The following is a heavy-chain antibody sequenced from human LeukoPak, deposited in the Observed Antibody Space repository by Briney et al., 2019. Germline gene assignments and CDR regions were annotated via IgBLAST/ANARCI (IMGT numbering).Heavy chain of an antibody. D-gene: IGHD3-22*01. V-gene: IGHV3-48*03. CDR2: ISSSGSTI. Sequence: GGSLRLSCEASGLSFGDYTMHWVRQPPGKGLEWVSYISSSGSTIYYADSVKGRFTISRDNAKNSLYLQMNSLRAEDTAVYYCAASFYYYDSSGYYHNDDYWGQGTLVTVSS. CDR1: GLSFGDYT. CDR3: AASFYYYDSSGYYHNDDY. J-gene: IGHJ4*02.